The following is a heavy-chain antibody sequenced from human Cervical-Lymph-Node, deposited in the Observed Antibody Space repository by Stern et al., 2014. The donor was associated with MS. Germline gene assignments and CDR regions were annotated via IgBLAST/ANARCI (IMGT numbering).Heavy chain of an antibody. Sequence: VQLVESGAEVKKPGASVKVSCTASGYIFTTYGMSWVRQAPGPGLEWMGWISTNNGDTSFAQKLQGRVAMTTDTSTSTAYMELRNLRSDDTAVYYCARDDYGTYYGLDVWGLGTPVTVSS. CDR3: ARDDYGTYYGLDV. CDR2: ISTNNGDT. J-gene: IGHJ6*02. D-gene: IGHD4/OR15-4a*01. V-gene: IGHV1-18*01. CDR1: GYIFTTYG.